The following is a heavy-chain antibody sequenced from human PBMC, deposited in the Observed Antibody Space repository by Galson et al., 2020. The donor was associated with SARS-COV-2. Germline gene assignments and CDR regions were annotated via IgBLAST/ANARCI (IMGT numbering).Heavy chain of an antibody. Sequence: SETLSLTCTVSGGPISSGDYYWSCIRQSAGKGLEWIGHIYASGSTNYNPSLNSRLTMSVDTSKNQFSLKMYSVTAAVTAVYYCARFVSRYAAFDIWGRGSMRAVSS. D-gene: IGHD3-10*01. J-gene: IGHJ3*02. V-gene: IGHV4-61*09. CDR3: ARFVSRYAAFDI. CDR2: IYASGST. CDR1: GGPISSGDYY.